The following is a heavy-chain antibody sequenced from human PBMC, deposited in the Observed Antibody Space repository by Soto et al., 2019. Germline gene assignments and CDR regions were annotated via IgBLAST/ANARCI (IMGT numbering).Heavy chain of an antibody. CDR3: AKGGRQWLVTSDFNY. J-gene: IGHJ4*02. CDR1: GFTFSDYA. Sequence: VQLVESGGGVVQPGRSLRLSCAASGFTFSDYAMHWVRQAPGKGLEWVAVVSHDGRNTHYADSVKGRFTISRDSSKNTVSLEMTDLRAEDTDVYYCAKGGRQWLVTSDFNYWGQGARGTVSS. CDR2: VSHDGRNT. V-gene: IGHV3-30*18. D-gene: IGHD6-19*01.